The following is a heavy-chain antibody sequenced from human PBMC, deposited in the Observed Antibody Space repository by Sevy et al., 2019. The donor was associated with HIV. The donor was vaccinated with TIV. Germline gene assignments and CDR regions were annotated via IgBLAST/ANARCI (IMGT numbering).Heavy chain of an antibody. CDR1: GFTFSSYG. CDR3: AKGTDFWSGYYGFRYGMDV. CDR2: IRYDGSNK. D-gene: IGHD3-3*01. V-gene: IGHV3-30*02. J-gene: IGHJ6*02. Sequence: GGSLRLSCAASGFTFSSYGMHWVRQAPGKGLEWVAFIRYDGSNKYYADSVKGRFTISRDNSKNTLYLQMNSLRAEETAVYYCAKGTDFWSGYYGFRYGMDVWGQGTTVTVSS.